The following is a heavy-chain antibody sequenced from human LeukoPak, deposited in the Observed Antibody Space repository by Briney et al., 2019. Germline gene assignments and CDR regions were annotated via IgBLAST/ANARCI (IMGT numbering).Heavy chain of an antibody. CDR2: IYHSGST. Sequence: SETLSLTCTVSGGSVSPYYWSWIRQPPGKALEWIGYIYHSGSTSYNPSLKSRVTISVDTSKNQFSLKLSSVTAADTAVYYCARSTAMVSHFDYWGQGTLVTVSS. CDR1: GGSVSPYY. CDR3: ARSTAMVSHFDY. J-gene: IGHJ4*02. V-gene: IGHV4-4*09. D-gene: IGHD5-18*01.